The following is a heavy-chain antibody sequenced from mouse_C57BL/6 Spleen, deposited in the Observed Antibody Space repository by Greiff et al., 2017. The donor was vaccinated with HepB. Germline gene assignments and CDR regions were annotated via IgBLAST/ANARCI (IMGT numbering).Heavy chain of an antibody. CDR3: ARSSNYEDSAVYWYFDV. Sequence: QVQLQQPGAELVKPGASVKMSCKASGYTFTSYWITWVKQRPGQGLEWIGDIYPGSGSTNYNEKFKSKATLTVDTSSSTAYMQLSSLTSEDSAVYFGARSSNYEDSAVYWYFDVWGTGTTVTVSS. J-gene: IGHJ1*03. CDR1: GYTFTSYW. D-gene: IGHD2-5*01. V-gene: IGHV1-55*01. CDR2: IYPGSGST.